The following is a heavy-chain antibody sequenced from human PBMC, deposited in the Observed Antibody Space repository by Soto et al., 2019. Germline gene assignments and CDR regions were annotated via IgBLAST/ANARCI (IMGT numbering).Heavy chain of an antibody. Sequence: PSETLSLTCTVSGDSISRGAYYWTWIRQHPGKGLEWIGYIYYSGSTNYNPSLKSRVTISVDTSKNQFSLKLSSVTAADTAVYYCARAPRGNYGYPSYFDYWGQGTLVTVSS. CDR3: ARAPRGNYGYPSYFDY. CDR1: GDSISRGAYY. V-gene: IGHV4-61*08. CDR2: IYYSGST. D-gene: IGHD3-10*01. J-gene: IGHJ4*02.